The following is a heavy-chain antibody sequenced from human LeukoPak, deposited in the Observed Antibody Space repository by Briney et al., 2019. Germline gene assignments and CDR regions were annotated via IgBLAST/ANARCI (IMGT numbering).Heavy chain of an antibody. V-gene: IGHV3-20*04. D-gene: IGHD5-18*01. CDR2: INWNGGST. Sequence: GGSLRLSCAASGFTFDDYGMSWVRQAPGKGLEWVSGINWNGGSTGYADSVKGRFTISRDNAKNSLYLQMNSLRAEDTALYYCARAPGGDTANAFDIWGQGTMVTVSS. J-gene: IGHJ3*02. CDR1: GFTFDDYG. CDR3: ARAPGGDTANAFDI.